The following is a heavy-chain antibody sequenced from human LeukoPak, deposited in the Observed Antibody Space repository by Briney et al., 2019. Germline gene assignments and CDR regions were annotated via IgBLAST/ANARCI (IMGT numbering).Heavy chain of an antibody. V-gene: IGHV1-69*04. Sequence: SVKVSCKTSGGTFSSYAISWVRQAPGQGLEWLGRIIPILGIANYAQKFQGRVTITADKSTSTAYMELSSLRSEDTAVYYCARVQSSYYFDYWGQGTLVTVSS. J-gene: IGHJ4*02. D-gene: IGHD6-6*01. CDR1: GGTFSSYA. CDR2: IIPILGIA. CDR3: ARVQSSYYFDY.